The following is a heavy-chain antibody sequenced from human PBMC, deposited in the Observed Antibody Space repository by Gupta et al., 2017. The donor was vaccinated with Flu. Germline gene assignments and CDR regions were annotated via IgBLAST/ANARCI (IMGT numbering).Heavy chain of an antibody. J-gene: IGHJ6*02. CDR3: AREGISGTTPFYGYRAMDV. CDR2: IHDSGST. Sequence: VQLQQWGAGLLRPSETLSLTCAVYGGSFSGSYWSWIRQPPGKGLEWIGEIHDSGSTNYNPSLKSRVTLSLDTSKKQFSLKLSSVTAADSAVYYCAREGISGTTPFYGYRAMDVWGQGTTVTVSS. D-gene: IGHD1-20*01. V-gene: IGHV4-34*02. CDR1: GGSFSGSY.